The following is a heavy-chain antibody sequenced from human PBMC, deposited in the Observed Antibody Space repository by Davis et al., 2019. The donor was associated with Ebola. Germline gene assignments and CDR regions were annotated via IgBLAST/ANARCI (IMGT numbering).Heavy chain of an antibody. J-gene: IGHJ6*02. D-gene: IGHD2-15*01. V-gene: IGHV3-11*03. CDR2: ISSSSSYT. CDR3: AKWDCSGGSCYGMDV. Sequence: GESLKISCAASGFTFSSYAMSWVRQAPGKGLEWVSYISSSSSYTNYADSVKGRFTISRDNAKNSLYLQMNSLRAEDTAVYYCAKWDCSGGSCYGMDVWGQGTTVTVSS. CDR1: GFTFSSYA.